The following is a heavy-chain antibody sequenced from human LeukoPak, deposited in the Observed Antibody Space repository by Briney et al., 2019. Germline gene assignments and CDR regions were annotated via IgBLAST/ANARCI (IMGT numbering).Heavy chain of an antibody. V-gene: IGHV4-30-4*08. CDR2: IYYSGST. Sequence: PSETLSLTCAVYGGSFSGYYWSWIRQPPGKGLEWIGYIYYSGSTYYNPSLKSRVTISVDTSKNQFSLKLSSVTAADTAVYYCARGRSSTPNSSGYYYYWGQGTLVTVSS. CDR1: GGSFSGYY. CDR3: ARGRSSTPNSSGYYYY. D-gene: IGHD3-22*01. J-gene: IGHJ4*02.